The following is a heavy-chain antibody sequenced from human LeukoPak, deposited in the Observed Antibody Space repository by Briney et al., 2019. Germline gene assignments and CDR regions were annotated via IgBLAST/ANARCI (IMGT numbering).Heavy chain of an antibody. CDR2: ISRSGSTI. V-gene: IGHV3-11*01. J-gene: IGHJ6*02. D-gene: IGHD3-3*01. CDR1: GFTFSDYY. CDR3: ARDRSIFGVVIAYYYYGMDV. Sequence: GGSLRLSCAASGFTFSDYYMSWIRQAPGKGLEWVSYISRSGSTIYYADSVKGRFTISRDNAKNSLYLQMNSLRAEDTAVYYCARDRSIFGVVIAYYYYGMDVWGQGTTVTVSS.